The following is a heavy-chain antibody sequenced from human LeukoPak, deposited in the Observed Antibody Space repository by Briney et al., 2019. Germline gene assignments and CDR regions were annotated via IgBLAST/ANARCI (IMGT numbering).Heavy chain of an antibody. CDR1: GFTFSRSW. Sequence: GGSLRLSCAASGFTFSRSWMTWVRQAPGKGLEWVASINEDGSEIHYVDSVKGRFTISRDNSKNTLYLQMNSLRAEDTAVYYCAKDRGYCSGGSCYSFDYWGQGTLVTVSS. J-gene: IGHJ4*02. V-gene: IGHV3-7*01. CDR2: INEDGSEI. CDR3: AKDRGYCSGGSCYSFDY. D-gene: IGHD2-15*01.